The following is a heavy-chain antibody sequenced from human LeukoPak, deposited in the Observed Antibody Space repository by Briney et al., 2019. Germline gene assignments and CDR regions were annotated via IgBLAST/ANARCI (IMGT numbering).Heavy chain of an antibody. Sequence: TSGTLSLTCAVSGGSISSSNWWSWVRQPPGKGLEWIGESYHSGSTNYNSSLKSRVTISVDKSKNQFSLKLSSVTAADTAVYYCARTGYSYGHGVFDYWGQGTLVTVSS. J-gene: IGHJ4*02. CDR2: SYHSGST. V-gene: IGHV4-4*02. D-gene: IGHD5-18*01. CDR3: ARTGYSYGHGVFDY. CDR1: GGSISSSNW.